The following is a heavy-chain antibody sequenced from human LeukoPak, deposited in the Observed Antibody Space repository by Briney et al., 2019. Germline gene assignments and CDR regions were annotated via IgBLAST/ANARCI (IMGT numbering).Heavy chain of an antibody. V-gene: IGHV3-30*04. D-gene: IGHD6-25*01. Sequence: GGSLRLSCAASGFTFSSYAMHWVRQAPGKGLEWVAVISYDGSNKYYADSVKGRFTISRDNSKNTLYLQVNSLRAEDTAVYYCARDPAPTPYYFDYWGQGTLVTVSS. CDR1: GFTFSSYA. CDR2: ISYDGSNK. CDR3: ARDPAPTPYYFDY. J-gene: IGHJ4*02.